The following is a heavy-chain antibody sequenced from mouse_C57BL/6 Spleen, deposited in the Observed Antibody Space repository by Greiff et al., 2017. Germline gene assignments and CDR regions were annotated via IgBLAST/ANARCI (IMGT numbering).Heavy chain of an antibody. CDR3: ARDSSATRAWFAY. J-gene: IGHJ3*01. D-gene: IGHD3-2*01. CDR1: GYTFTSYT. CDR2: INPSSGYT. V-gene: IGHV1-4*01. Sequence: VHLVESGAELARPGASVKMSCKASGYTFTSYTMHWVKQRPGQGLEWIGYINPSSGYTKYNQKFKDKATLTADKSSSTAYMQLSSLTSEDSAVYYCARDSSATRAWFAYWGQGTLVTVSA.